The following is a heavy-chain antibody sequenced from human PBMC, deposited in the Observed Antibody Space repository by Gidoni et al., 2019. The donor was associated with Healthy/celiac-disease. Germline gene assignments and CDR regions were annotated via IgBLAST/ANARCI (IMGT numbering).Heavy chain of an antibody. V-gene: IGHV3-9*01. J-gene: IGHJ4*02. CDR2: ISWNSGSI. D-gene: IGHD1-26*01. CDR3: AKDINEVGATGGFDY. CDR1: GFTFDDYA. Sequence: EVQLVESGGGLVQPGRSLILSCAASGFTFDDYAMHWVRQAPGKGLEWVSGISWNSGSIGYADSVKGRFTISRDNAKNSLYLQMNSLRAEDTALYYCAKDINEVGATGGFDYWGQGTLVTVSS.